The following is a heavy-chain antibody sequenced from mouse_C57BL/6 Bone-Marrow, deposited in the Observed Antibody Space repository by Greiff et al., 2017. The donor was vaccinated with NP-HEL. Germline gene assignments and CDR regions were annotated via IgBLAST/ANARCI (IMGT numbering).Heavy chain of an antibody. Sequence: QVQLQQSGAELVRPGTSVKVSCKASGYAFTNYLIEWVKQRPGQGLEWIGVINPGSGGTNYNEKFKGKATLTADKSSSTAYMQLGSLTSEDSAVYFCARSPIYDGYLYWYFDVWGTGTTVTVSA. CDR3: ARSPIYDGYLYWYFDV. D-gene: IGHD2-3*01. CDR1: GYAFTNYL. V-gene: IGHV1-54*01. J-gene: IGHJ1*03. CDR2: INPGSGGT.